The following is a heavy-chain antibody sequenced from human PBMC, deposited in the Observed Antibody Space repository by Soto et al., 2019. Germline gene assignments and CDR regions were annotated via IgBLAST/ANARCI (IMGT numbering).Heavy chain of an antibody. CDR1: GFIFSTFW. Sequence: GGSLRLSCAASGFIFSTFWMHWVRQAPGKGLEWVSRINSDRSKTTYADSVKGRFTISRDNAKNTVYLQMNSLRGEDTAVYYCATVATNSYNLPDPWGQGTLVTVSS. V-gene: IGHV3-74*01. D-gene: IGHD5-12*01. J-gene: IGHJ5*02. CDR3: ATVATNSYNLPDP. CDR2: INSDRSKT.